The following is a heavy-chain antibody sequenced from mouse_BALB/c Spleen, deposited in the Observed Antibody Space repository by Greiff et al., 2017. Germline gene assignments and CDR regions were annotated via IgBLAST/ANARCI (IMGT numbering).Heavy chain of an antibody. J-gene: IGHJ3*01. D-gene: IGHD2-2*01. CDR2: ISSGGST. CDR3: ARGRDYGYPFAY. CDR1: GFTFSSYA. Sequence: EVKLVESGGGLVKPGGSLKLSCAASGFTFSSYAMSWVRQTPEKRLEWVASISSGGSTYYPDSVKGRFTISRDNARNILYLQMSSLRSEDTAMYYCARGRDYGYPFAYWGQGTLVTVSA. V-gene: IGHV5-6-5*01.